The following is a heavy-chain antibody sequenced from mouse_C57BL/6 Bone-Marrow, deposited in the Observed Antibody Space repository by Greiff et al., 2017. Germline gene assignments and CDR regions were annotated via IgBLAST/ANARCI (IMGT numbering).Heavy chain of an antibody. CDR2: IDPSDSYP. D-gene: IGHD2-4*01. CDR1: GYTFTSYW. V-gene: IGHV1-50*01. Sequence: ESGAELVKPGASVKLSCKASGYTFTSYWMQWVKQRPGQGLEWIGEIDPSDSYPNYNQKFKGKATLTVDTSSSTAYMQLSSLTSEDSAVYYCARDPMITTGYYYAMDYWGQGTSVTVSS. CDR3: ARDPMITTGYYYAMDY. J-gene: IGHJ4*01.